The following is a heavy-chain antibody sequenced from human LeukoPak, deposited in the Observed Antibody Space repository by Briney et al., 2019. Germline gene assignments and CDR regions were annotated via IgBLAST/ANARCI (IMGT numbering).Heavy chain of an antibody. CDR2: INPNSGGT. D-gene: IGHD6-6*01. CDR1: GYTFTGYY. CDR3: ARVTPYSSSSAYFDY. V-gene: IGHV1-2*02. Sequence: ASVKVSCKASGYTFTGYYMLWVRQAPGQGLEWMGWINPNSGGTNYAQKFQGRVTMTRDTSISTAYMELSRLRSDDTAVYYCARVTPYSSSSAYFDYWGQGTLVTVSS. J-gene: IGHJ4*02.